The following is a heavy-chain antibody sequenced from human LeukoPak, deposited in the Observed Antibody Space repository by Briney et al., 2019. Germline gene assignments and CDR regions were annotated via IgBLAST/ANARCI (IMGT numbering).Heavy chain of an antibody. CDR2: VNRNGSET. CDR3: ARNNGMAV. CDR1: GFALSSHL. J-gene: IGHJ6*02. Sequence: GGSLRLSCAASGFALSSHLMTWVRQVPGRGPEWVANVNRNGSETYYLDSLKGRFTISKDNAKNPLYLQMNTLRAEDTALYHCARNNGMAVCGQGTTVTASS. V-gene: IGHV3-7*03.